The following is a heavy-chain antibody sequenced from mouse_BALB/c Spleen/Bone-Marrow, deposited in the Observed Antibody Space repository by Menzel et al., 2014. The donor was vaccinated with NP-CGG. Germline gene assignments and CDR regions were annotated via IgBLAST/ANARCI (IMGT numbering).Heavy chain of an antibody. D-gene: IGHD1-1*01. Sequence: QVQLKGAGAELVRPGVSVEISFKGSRYTFTDYAMHWVKQGHAKSLEWIGVISTYSGNTNYNQKFKGKATMTVDKSSSTAYMELARLTSEDSAIYYCARRGYGSSPFDYWGQGTTLTVSS. CDR2: ISTYSGNT. CDR3: ARRGYGSSPFDY. V-gene: IGHV1S137*01. J-gene: IGHJ2*01. CDR1: RYTFTDYA.